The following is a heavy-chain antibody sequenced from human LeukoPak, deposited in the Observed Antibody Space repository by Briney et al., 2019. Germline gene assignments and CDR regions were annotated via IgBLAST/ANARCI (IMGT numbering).Heavy chain of an antibody. CDR3: ARLASSSWPLYYYYGMDV. Sequence: ASVKVSCKASGYTFTSYDINWVRQATGQGLEWMRWMNPNSANTGYEQKFQGRVTMTRNTSISTAYMELSSLRSEDTAVYYCARLASSSWPLYYYYGMDVWGQGTTVTVSS. CDR2: MNPNSANT. V-gene: IGHV1-8*01. J-gene: IGHJ6*02. CDR1: GYTFTSYD. D-gene: IGHD6-13*01.